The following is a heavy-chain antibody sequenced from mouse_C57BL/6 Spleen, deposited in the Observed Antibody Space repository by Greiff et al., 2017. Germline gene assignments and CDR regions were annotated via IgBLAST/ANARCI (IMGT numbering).Heavy chain of an antibody. D-gene: IGHD1-1*01. J-gene: IGHJ2*01. Sequence: DVKLVESGGGLVKPGGSLKLSCAASGFTFSSYAMSWVRQTPEKRLEWVATISDGGSYTYYPDNVKGRFTISRDNAKNNLYLQMSHLKSDDTAMYYCAREDYYGSSPFDYWGQGTTLTVSS. V-gene: IGHV5-4*01. CDR3: AREDYYGSSPFDY. CDR2: ISDGGSYT. CDR1: GFTFSSYA.